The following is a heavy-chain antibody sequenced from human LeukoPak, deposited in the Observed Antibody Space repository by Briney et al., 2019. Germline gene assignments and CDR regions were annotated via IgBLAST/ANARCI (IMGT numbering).Heavy chain of an antibody. J-gene: IGHJ4*02. Sequence: SETLSLTCTVSDDSITIYYWTWIRQPPGKGLEWIGYIDHTGSTNYNPSLKSRVTISVDTSKNQFSLKLSSVTAADTAVYYCAKGYCRGNSCYDDRGAFDYWGQGTLVTVSS. V-gene: IGHV4-59*08. CDR2: IDHTGST. D-gene: IGHD2-2*01. CDR1: DDSITIYY. CDR3: AKGYCRGNSCYDDRGAFDY.